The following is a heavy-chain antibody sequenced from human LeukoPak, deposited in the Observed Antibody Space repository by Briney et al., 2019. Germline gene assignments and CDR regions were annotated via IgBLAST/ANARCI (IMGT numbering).Heavy chain of an antibody. J-gene: IGHJ6*02. CDR3: ARRAAMVPYYFYAMDV. D-gene: IGHD5-18*01. CDR2: INHSGST. CDR1: GGSFSDYY. V-gene: IGHV4-34*01. Sequence: SETLSLTCAVSGGSFSDYYWSWIRQPPGKGLEWIGEINHSGSTNYNPPLKSRVTISIDTSKNQFSLRLSFVTAADTAVYYCARRAAMVPYYFYAMDVWGQGTTVTVSS.